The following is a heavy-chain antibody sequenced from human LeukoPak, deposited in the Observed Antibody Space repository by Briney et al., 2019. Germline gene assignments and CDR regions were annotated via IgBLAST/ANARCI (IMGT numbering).Heavy chain of an antibody. CDR2: ISGSGAST. D-gene: IGHD1-26*01. CDR3: AKGYGWEASCYYYYMDV. J-gene: IGHJ6*03. Sequence: PAGGSLRLSCAASRFTFSTYAMTWVRQAPGKGLEWVSAISGSGASTYYADSVKGRFTISRDNSKNTLYLQMNSLRAEDTAVYYCAKGYGWEASCYYYYMDVWGKGTTVTISS. V-gene: IGHV3-23*01. CDR1: RFTFSTYA.